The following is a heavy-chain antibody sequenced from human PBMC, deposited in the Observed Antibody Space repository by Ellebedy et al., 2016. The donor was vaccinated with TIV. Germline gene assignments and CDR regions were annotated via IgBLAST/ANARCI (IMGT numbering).Heavy chain of an antibody. J-gene: IGHJ4*02. CDR3: VRDLTNYGSSSY. Sequence: AASVTVSCKTSGYTFTDYYIHWVRQAPGQGLEWVAWIHPNSGDTACAQNLQGRVTVTGDTSISTAYMELSRLISDDTAVYYCVRDLTNYGSSSYWGQGTLVTVSS. V-gene: IGHV1-2*02. D-gene: IGHD3-22*01. CDR2: IHPNSGDT. CDR1: GYTFTDYY.